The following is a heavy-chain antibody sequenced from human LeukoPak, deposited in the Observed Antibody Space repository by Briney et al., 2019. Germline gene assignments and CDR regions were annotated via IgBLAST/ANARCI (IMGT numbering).Heavy chain of an antibody. J-gene: IGHJ4*02. CDR3: VRLRRNSDTSGFYYYYDF. V-gene: IGHV3-21*01. CDR2: ISVRSNYI. D-gene: IGHD3-22*01. CDR1: GYTFSSYS. Sequence: GGSLRLSCLASGYTFSSYSINWVRQAPGKGLEWVSSISVRSNYIYYADSVRGRFRISRDVARDSLFLEMNSLRAEDTAVYYCVRLRRNSDTSGFYYYYDFWGQGTLVTVSS.